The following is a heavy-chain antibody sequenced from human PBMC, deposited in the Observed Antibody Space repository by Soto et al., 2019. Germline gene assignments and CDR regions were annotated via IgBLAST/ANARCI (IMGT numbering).Heavy chain of an antibody. Sequence: QVQLQESGPGLVKPSQTLSLTCTVSGGSISSGDYYWSWIRQPPGKGLEWSGYIYYSGSTYYNPSLKSRVTISVDTSKNQFSLKLSSVTAADTAVYYCARGQVIVVPPSYYYGMDVWGQGTTVTVSS. CDR3: ARGQVIVVPPSYYYGMDV. V-gene: IGHV4-30-4*01. CDR2: IYYSGST. D-gene: IGHD3-22*01. CDR1: GGSISSGDYY. J-gene: IGHJ6*02.